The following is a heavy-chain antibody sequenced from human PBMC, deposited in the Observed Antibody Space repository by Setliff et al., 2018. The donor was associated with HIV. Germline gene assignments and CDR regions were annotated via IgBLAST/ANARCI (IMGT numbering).Heavy chain of an antibody. V-gene: IGHV1-46*01. J-gene: IGHJ5*02. CDR2: VNPSGGST. Sequence: GASVKVSCKASGYTFSHHYMHWVRQAPGQGLEWMGIVNPSGGSTNYAHKFQGRVTMTRDTSTRTVYMELSSLRSEDTAVYYCARGRTMSWFDPWGQGTLVTVSS. D-gene: IGHD3-22*01. CDR3: ARGRTMSWFDP. CDR1: GYTFSHHY.